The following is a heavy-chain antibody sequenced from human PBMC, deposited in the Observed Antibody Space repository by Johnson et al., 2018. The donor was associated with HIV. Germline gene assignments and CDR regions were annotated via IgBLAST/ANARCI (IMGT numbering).Heavy chain of an antibody. J-gene: IGHJ3*01. CDR3: ARGSLAYDNWNYEDAFDV. CDR2: IYSGGST. V-gene: IGHV3-66*01. Sequence: VQLVESGGGVVQPGGSLRLSCAASGFTVSSNYMSWVRQAPGKGLEWVSVIYSGGSTYYADSVKGRFTISRDNANNSLYLQINPLGAEDTALYYCARGSLAYDNWNYEDAFDVWGQGTMVTVSS. D-gene: IGHD1-7*01. CDR1: GFTVSSNY.